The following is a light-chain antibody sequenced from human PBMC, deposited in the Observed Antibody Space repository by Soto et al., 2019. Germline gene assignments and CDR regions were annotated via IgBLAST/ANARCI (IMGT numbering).Light chain of an antibody. CDR2: DVG. CDR3: TSYTVTSTLVI. CDR1: NSDVGAHNY. Sequence: QSALTQPASVSGSPGQSIAISCTGTNSDVGAHNYVSWYQQHPGKAPKLLIYDVGNRPSGVSNRFSGSKSGNTASLTISGLQAEHEADYYCTSYTVTSTLVIFGGGTKLTVL. J-gene: IGLJ2*01. V-gene: IGLV2-14*03.